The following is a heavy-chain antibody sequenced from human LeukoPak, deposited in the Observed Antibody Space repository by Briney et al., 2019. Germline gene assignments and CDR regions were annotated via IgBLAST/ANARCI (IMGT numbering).Heavy chain of an antibody. J-gene: IGHJ4*02. CDR3: ARALGDFWSGSPFDY. CDR1: GFTFSSYA. D-gene: IGHD3-3*01. Sequence: GRSLRLSCAASGFTFSSYAMHWVRQAPGKGLEWVAVISYDGSNKYYADSVKGRFTISRDNSKNTLYLQMNSLRAEDTAVYYCARALGDFWSGSPFDYWGQGTLVTVSS. CDR2: ISYDGSNK. V-gene: IGHV3-30-3*01.